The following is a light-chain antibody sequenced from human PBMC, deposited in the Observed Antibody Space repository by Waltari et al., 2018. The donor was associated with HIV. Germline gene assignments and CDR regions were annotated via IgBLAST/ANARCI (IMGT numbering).Light chain of an antibody. CDR1: SSNIGSNT. CDR3: AAWDDSLNGWV. Sequence: QSVLTQPPSSSGTPGQRVTVSCSGSSSNIGSNTVTWFQQLPGTAPKLLIYSNNQRPSGVPDRFSGSKSGTSASLAITGLQSEDEAQYYCAAWDDSLNGWVFGGGTKLTVL. J-gene: IGLJ3*02. V-gene: IGLV1-44*01. CDR2: SNN.